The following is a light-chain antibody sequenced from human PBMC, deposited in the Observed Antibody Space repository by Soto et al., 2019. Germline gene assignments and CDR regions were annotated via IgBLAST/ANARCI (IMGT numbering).Light chain of an antibody. CDR2: EVT. V-gene: IGLV2-8*01. Sequence: QSVLTQPPAASGSRGQSVTISCTGTSVDINYVSWFQQHPGKAPKLIICEVTKPPSGVPDRFSGSKSGDTASLTVSGLQDDDEADYYCSSYAGRDIWVFGGGTKLTVL. CDR3: SSYAGRDIWV. J-gene: IGLJ3*02. CDR1: SVDINY.